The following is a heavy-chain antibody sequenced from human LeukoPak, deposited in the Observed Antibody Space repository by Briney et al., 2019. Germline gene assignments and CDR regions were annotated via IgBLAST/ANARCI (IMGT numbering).Heavy chain of an antibody. Sequence: GGSLRLSCAASGFTFSSYSMNWVRQAPGKGLEWVSYITPSGGTIYDADSVKGRFTISRDNAKKSLYLQMNSLRVDDTAVYFCAKGSILAAVTYYMDVWGEGTTVTVSS. CDR1: GFTFSSYS. J-gene: IGHJ6*03. CDR2: ITPSGGTI. CDR3: AKGSILAAVTYYMDV. V-gene: IGHV3-48*04. D-gene: IGHD2-2*01.